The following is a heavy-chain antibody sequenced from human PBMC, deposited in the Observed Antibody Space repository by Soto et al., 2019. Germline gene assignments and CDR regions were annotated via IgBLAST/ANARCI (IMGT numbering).Heavy chain of an antibody. D-gene: IGHD3-16*02. CDR2: ISGSGGST. J-gene: IGHJ4*02. V-gene: IGHV3-23*01. CDR3: AKKYDYVWGSYLHGALDY. Sequence: GGSLRLSCAASGFTFSSYAMSWVRQAPGKGLEWVSAISGSGGSTYYADSVKGRFTISRDNSKNTLYLQMNSLRAEDTAVYYCAKKYDYVWGSYLHGALDYWGQGTLVTVSS. CDR1: GFTFSSYA.